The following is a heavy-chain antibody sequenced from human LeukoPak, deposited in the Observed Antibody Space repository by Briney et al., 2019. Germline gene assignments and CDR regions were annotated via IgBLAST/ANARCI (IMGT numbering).Heavy chain of an antibody. CDR2: ISDDGSNK. D-gene: IGHD3-10*01. CDR3: ARDRTGYYGSGSYYMGWFDP. CDR1: GFTFSRYA. V-gene: IGHV3-30-3*01. Sequence: GGSLRLSCAVSGFTFSRYAMHWVRQAPGKGLEWVAVISDDGSNKYYADSVKGRFTISRDNSKNTLYLQMNSLRAEDTAVHYCARDRTGYYGSGSYYMGWFDPWGQGTLVTVSS. J-gene: IGHJ5*02.